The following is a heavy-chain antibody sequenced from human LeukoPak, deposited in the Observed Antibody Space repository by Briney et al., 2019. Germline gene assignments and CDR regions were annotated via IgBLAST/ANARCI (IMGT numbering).Heavy chain of an antibody. CDR1: GGSISSGGYY. Sequence: PSETLSLTCTVSGGSISSGGYYWSWIRQHPGRGLEWIVYIYYSGSTYYNPSLKSRVTISVDTSKNQFSLKLSSVTAADTAVYYCARAVGSGSYNFDYWGQGTLVTVSS. J-gene: IGHJ4*02. CDR3: ARAVGSGSYNFDY. CDR2: IYYSGST. D-gene: IGHD3-10*01. V-gene: IGHV4-31*03.